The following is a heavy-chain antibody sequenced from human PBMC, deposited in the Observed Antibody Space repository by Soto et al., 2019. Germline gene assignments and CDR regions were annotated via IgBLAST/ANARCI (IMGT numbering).Heavy chain of an antibody. CDR1: GYSFTSYW. CDR3: ARLRRIAARPNWFAP. V-gene: IGHV5-51*01. Sequence: GESLKISCKGSGYSFTSYWIGWVRQMPGKGLEWMGIIHPGDSDTRYSPSFQGQVTISADKSISTAYLQWSSLKASDTAMYYCARLRRIAARPNWFAPWGQGTLVTVSS. CDR2: IHPGDSDT. J-gene: IGHJ5*02. D-gene: IGHD6-6*01.